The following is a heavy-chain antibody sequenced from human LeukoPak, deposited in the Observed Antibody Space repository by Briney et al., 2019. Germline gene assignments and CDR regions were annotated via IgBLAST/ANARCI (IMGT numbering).Heavy chain of an antibody. CDR3: ARRGTVTQVFDY. V-gene: IGHV4-34*01. D-gene: IGHD4-17*01. J-gene: IGHJ4*02. CDR1: GGPFSGYY. Sequence: SETLSLTCAVYGGPFSGYYWSWIRQPPGKGLEWIGEINHSGSTNYNPSLKSRVTISVDTSKNQFSLKLSSVTAADTAVYYCARRGTVTQVFDYWGQGTLVTVSS. CDR2: INHSGST.